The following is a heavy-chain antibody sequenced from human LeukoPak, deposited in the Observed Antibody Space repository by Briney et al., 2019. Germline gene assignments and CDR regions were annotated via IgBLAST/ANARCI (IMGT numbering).Heavy chain of an antibody. CDR3: ARDLGYCSSTSCYPFGWFDP. V-gene: IGHV1-46*01. CDR1: GYTFTSYY. Sequence: GASVKVSCKASGYTFTSYYMHWVRQAPGQGLEWMGIINPSGGSTSYAQKFQGRVTITRDTSTSTVYMELSSLRSEDTAVYYCARDLGYCSSTSCYPFGWFDPWGQGTLVTVSS. D-gene: IGHD2-2*01. CDR2: INPSGGST. J-gene: IGHJ5*02.